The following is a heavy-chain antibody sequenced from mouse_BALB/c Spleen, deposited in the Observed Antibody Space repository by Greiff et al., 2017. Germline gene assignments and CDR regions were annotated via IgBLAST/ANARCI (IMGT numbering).Heavy chain of an antibody. CDR2: ISSGGSYT. V-gene: IGHV5-9-4*01. CDR1: GFTFSSYA. Sequence: EVKLMESGGGLVKPGGSLKLSCAASGFTFSSYAMSWVRQSPEKRLEWVAEISSGGSYTYYPDTVTGLFTISRDIAKNTLYLEMSSLRSEDTAMYYCARDSLYGNYLDYWGQGTTLTVSS. J-gene: IGHJ2*01. D-gene: IGHD2-1*01. CDR3: ARDSLYGNYLDY.